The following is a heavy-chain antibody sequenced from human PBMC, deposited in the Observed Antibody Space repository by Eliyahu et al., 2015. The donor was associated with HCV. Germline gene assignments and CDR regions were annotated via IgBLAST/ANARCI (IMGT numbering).Heavy chain of an antibody. D-gene: IGHD4-17*01. CDR2: ISGSGGST. CDR3: TKRRGASDGDYFDY. Sequence: EEQLLESGGGLVQPGGSLRLSCAASGFIFSTYAMSWVRQAPGKGLEWVSAISGSGGSTDYADSVKGRFTISRDNAKDTLYLQMNSLRAEDTALYYCTKRRGASDGDYFDYWGQGTLVTVSS. CDR1: GFIFSTYA. J-gene: IGHJ4*02. V-gene: IGHV3-23*01.